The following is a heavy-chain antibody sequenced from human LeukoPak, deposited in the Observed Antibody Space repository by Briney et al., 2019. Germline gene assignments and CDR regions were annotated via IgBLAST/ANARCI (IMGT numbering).Heavy chain of an antibody. Sequence: ASVKVSCKASGYTFTSYDINWVRQAAGQGLEWMGWMTPNSGFSGYAHKFRGRVTMTGNTSISTAYMELSSLRSVDTAIYYCVTNWGSRYYSDMDVWGQGTTVTVSS. CDR1: GYTFTSYD. D-gene: IGHD7-27*01. CDR2: MTPNSGFS. V-gene: IGHV1-8*01. CDR3: VTNWGSRYYSDMDV. J-gene: IGHJ6*02.